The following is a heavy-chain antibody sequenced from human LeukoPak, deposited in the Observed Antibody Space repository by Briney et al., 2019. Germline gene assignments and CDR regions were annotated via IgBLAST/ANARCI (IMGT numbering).Heavy chain of an antibody. CDR2: ISYDGSNK. D-gene: IGHD6-13*01. CDR3: ARAGLSSWREFYYYYYGMDV. J-gene: IGHJ6*02. V-gene: IGHV3-30*03. CDR1: GFTFSSYG. Sequence: GGSLGLSCAASGFTFSSYGMHWVRQAPGKGLEWVAVISYDGSNKYYAGSVKGRFTISRDNSKNTLYLQMNSLRAEDTAVYYCARAGLSSWREFYYYYYGMDVWGQGTTVTVSS.